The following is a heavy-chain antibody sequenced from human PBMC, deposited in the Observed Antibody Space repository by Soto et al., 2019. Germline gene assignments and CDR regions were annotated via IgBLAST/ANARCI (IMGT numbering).Heavy chain of an antibody. J-gene: IGHJ4*02. Sequence: GESLRLSCAASGFTFSNYAITWVRQAPGQGQEWVSAISGSGGSTYYAASVKGRFTISRDNSKNTLSLQMNSLRAEDTAIYYCAKVPGDSSGWTYFFDYWGQGTLVTVS. D-gene: IGHD6-19*01. CDR1: GFTFSNYA. CDR2: ISGSGGST. CDR3: AKVPGDSSGWTYFFDY. V-gene: IGHV3-23*01.